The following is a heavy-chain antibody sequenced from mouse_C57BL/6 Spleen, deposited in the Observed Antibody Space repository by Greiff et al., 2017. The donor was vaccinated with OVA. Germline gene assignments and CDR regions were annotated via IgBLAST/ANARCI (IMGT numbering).Heavy chain of an antibody. J-gene: IGHJ2*01. CDR2: ISYSGST. CDR1: GYSITSGYD. V-gene: IGHV3-1*01. CDR3: ARGGFPSFDD. Sequence: EVQLQESGPGMVKPSQSLSLTCTVTGYSITSGYDWHWLRHFPGNKLEWLGYISYSGSTNYNPSLKSRISITQDRSKNHFFLKVNSVTTEDTATYYCARGGFPSFDDWGQGTTLTVSA.